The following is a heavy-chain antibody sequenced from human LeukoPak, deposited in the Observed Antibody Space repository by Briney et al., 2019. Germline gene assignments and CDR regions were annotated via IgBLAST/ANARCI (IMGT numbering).Heavy chain of an antibody. CDR1: GFTFSSYW. J-gene: IGHJ4*02. CDR2: IKQDGSEK. Sequence: GGSLRLSCAASGFTFSSYWMSWVRQAPGKGLEWVANIKQDGSEKYYVDSVKGRFTISRDNAKNSLYLQMNSLRAEDTAVYYCARENIAAADDSFDYWGQGTLVTVSS. D-gene: IGHD6-13*01. V-gene: IGHV3-7*01. CDR3: ARENIAAADDSFDY.